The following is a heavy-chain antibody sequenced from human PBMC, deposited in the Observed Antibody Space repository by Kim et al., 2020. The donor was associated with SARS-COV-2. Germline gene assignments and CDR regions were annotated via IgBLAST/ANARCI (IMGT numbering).Heavy chain of an antibody. V-gene: IGHV3-7*01. Sequence: EKYYVEAVKGRFTITRDNAKNSLYLQMNSLRAEDTAVYYCAKAAAGCFDYWGQGTLVTVSS. D-gene: IGHD6-13*01. CDR2: EK. J-gene: IGHJ4*02. CDR3: AKAAAGCFDY.